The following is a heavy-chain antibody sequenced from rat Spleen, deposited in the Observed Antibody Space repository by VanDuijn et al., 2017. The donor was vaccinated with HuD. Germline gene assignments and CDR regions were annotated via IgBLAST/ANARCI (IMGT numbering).Heavy chain of an antibody. CDR1: GFSLTTYH. CDR2: MWSHGDT. V-gene: IGHV2-32*01. CDR3: ARDPPYYSGDYFDY. J-gene: IGHJ2*01. D-gene: IGHD1-1*01. Sequence: QVQLKESGPGLVQPSPTLSLTCTVSGFSLTTYHVHWVRQSPGKGLEWMGVMWSHGDTSYNSALKSRLSISWDSSKSQFFLKMNSLQTEDTATYYCARDPPYYSGDYFDYWGHGVMVTVSS.